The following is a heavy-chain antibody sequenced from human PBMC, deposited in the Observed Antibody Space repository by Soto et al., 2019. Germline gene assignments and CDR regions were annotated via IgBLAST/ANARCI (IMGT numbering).Heavy chain of an antibody. D-gene: IGHD2-15*01. CDR1: GGSVSSSSYY. J-gene: IGHJ6*02. CDR2: IFYSGST. CDR3: ARHLTYCSAGSCYSDFPYYGMDV. V-gene: IGHV4-39*01. Sequence: SETLSLTCTVSGGSVSSSSYYWGWIRQPPGKGLEWIGSIFYSGSTYYNPSLKSRVTISVDTSKNQFSLKLSSVTAADTAVYYCARHLTYCSAGSCYSDFPYYGMDVWGQGTTVTV.